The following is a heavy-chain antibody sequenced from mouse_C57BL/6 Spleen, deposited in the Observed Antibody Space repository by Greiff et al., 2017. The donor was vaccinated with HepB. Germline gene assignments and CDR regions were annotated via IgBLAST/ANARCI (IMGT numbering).Heavy chain of an antibody. D-gene: IGHD1-1*01. Sequence: QVQLQQPGAELVKPGASVKLSCKASGYTFTSYWMQWVKQRPGQGLEWIGEIDPSDSYTNYNQKFKGKATLTVDTSSSTAYMQLSSLTSEDSAVYYCARRYYYGSSYVGWFAYWGQGTLVTVSA. CDR3: ARRYYYGSSYVGWFAY. J-gene: IGHJ3*01. CDR1: GYTFTSYW. CDR2: IDPSDSYT. V-gene: IGHV1-50*01.